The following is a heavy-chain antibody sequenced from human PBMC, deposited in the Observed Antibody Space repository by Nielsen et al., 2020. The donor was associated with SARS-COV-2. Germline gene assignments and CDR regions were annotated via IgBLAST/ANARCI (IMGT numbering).Heavy chain of an antibody. J-gene: IGHJ6*02. V-gene: IGHV3-7*01. CDR1: GFTFSSYW. D-gene: IGHD1-14*01. CDR3: ARSSEPADVDYYYGMDV. CDR2: IKQDGSEK. Sequence: GESLKISCAASGFTFSSYWMSWVRQAPGKGLEWVANIKQDGSEKNYVDSVKGRFTISRDNAKNSLYLQMNSLRAEDTAVYYCARSSEPADVDYYYGMDVWGQGTTVTVS.